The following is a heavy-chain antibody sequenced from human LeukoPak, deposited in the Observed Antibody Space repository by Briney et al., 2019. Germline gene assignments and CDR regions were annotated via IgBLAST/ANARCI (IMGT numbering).Heavy chain of an antibody. CDR3: ARSADFWSGYYTASPGYYFDY. Sequence: GGSLTLSCAAYGFTFSDYCMRWVRQAPGKGLEWVAFIRFGGYDEYHADFVKGRFTISRDHSKNTLYLQMNSLRAEDTAMYYCARSADFWSGYYTASPGYYFDYWGQGTLVTVSS. CDR2: IRFGGYDE. J-gene: IGHJ4*02. CDR1: GFTFSDYC. D-gene: IGHD3-3*01. V-gene: IGHV3-30*02.